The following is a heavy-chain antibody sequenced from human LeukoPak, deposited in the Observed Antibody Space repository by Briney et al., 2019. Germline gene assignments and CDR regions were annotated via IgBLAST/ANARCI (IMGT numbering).Heavy chain of an antibody. Sequence: GGSLRLSCAASGFTFSSYGMHWDRQAPGKGLGWVAVISSDGSSKYYIDSVKGRLTISRDNSKNTLFLQMNSLRAEDTAVYYCARGENSKTYPVSGYWGQGTLVTVSS. V-gene: IGHV3-30*03. J-gene: IGHJ4*02. D-gene: IGHD2/OR15-2a*01. CDR2: ISSDGSSK. CDR3: ARGENSKTYPVSGY. CDR1: GFTFSSYG.